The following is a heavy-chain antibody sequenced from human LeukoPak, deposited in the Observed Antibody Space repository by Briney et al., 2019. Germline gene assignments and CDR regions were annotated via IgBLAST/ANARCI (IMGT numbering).Heavy chain of an antibody. Sequence: KPSQTLSLTCTVSGGSISSGDYYWSWIRQPPGKGLEWIGYIYYSGSTYYNPSLKSRVTISVDTPKNQFSLKLSSVTAADTAVYYCARTDYYDSSGYYFGMLVDYWGQGTLVTVSS. CDR1: GGSISSGDYY. J-gene: IGHJ4*02. V-gene: IGHV4-30-4*01. CDR3: ARTDYYDSSGYYFGMLVDY. D-gene: IGHD3-22*01. CDR2: IYYSGST.